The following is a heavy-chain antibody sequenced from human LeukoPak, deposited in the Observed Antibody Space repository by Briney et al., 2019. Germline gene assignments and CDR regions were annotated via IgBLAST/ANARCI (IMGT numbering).Heavy chain of an antibody. CDR2: IQSDGSEK. CDR3: ARGSAVATYYGVDV. CDR1: GFTFRDYW. V-gene: IGHV3-7*01. Sequence: GGSLRLSCTASGFTFRDYWMSWVRQAPGKGLEWVANIQSDGSEKNYIDSVQGRFTVSRDNAKTSLYLQMNSLRAEDTAVYYCARGSAVATYYGVDVWGQGTTVTVS. D-gene: IGHD6-19*01. J-gene: IGHJ6*02.